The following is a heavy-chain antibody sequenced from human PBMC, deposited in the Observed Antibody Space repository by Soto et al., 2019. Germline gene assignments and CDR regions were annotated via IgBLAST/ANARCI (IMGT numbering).Heavy chain of an antibody. Sequence: SETLSLTCTVSGGSISSGGYYWSWIRQHPGKGLEWIGYIYYSGSTYYNPSLKSRVTISVDTSKNQFSLKLSSVTAAETAVYYWARVPFSWGLESYYFDYWGQGTLVTVSS. V-gene: IGHV4-31*03. D-gene: IGHD3-16*01. CDR2: IYYSGST. CDR1: GGSISSGGYY. CDR3: ARVPFSWGLESYYFDY. J-gene: IGHJ4*02.